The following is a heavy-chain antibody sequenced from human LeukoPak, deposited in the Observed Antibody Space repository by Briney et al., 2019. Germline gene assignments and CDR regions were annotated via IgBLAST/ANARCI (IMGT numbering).Heavy chain of an antibody. CDR1: GYTFTSYG. J-gene: IGHJ6*03. D-gene: IGHD6-19*01. CDR2: ISAYNGKT. CDR3: AREVSGWYGGYYYYYYMDV. V-gene: IGHV1-18*01. Sequence: ASAKVSCKASGYTFTSYGISWVRQAPGQGLEWMGWISAYNGKTNYAQKLQGRVTMTTDTSTSTAYMELRSLRSDDTAVYYCAREVSGWYGGYYYYYYMDVWGKGTTVTVSS.